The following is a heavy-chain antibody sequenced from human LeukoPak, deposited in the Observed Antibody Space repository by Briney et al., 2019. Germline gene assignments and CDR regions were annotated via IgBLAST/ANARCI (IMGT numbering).Heavy chain of an antibody. D-gene: IGHD1-1*01. J-gene: IGHJ5*02. CDR2: INHSGST. CDR3: AGGLKKRQLERRARSYNWFDP. V-gene: IGHV4-34*01. CDR1: GGSFSGYC. Sequence: GSLSLTCAASGGSFSGYCWSWVRQPPGKGLEWVGKINHSGSTKYNPSLTSGVSISSETTKNKSCFMLRTATAGSTAVCCCAGGLKKRQLERRARSYNWFDPWGQGTLVTVSS.